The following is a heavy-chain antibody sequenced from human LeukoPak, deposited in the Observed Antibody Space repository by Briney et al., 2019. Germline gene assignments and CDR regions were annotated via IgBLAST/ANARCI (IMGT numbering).Heavy chain of an antibody. J-gene: IGHJ4*02. V-gene: IGHV3-7*01. CDR2: IKQDGSEK. Sequence: PGGSLRLSCAASGFTFSSYWMSWVRQAPGKGLEWVANIKQDGSEKYYVDSVKGRFTISRDNAKNSLYLQMNSLRAEDTAVYYCARVRRYSSGLQDYWGQGTLLTVSS. CDR3: ARVRRYSSGLQDY. D-gene: IGHD6-19*01. CDR1: GFTFSSYW.